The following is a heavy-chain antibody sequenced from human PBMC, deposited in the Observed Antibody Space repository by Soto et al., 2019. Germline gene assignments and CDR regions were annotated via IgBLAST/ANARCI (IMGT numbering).Heavy chain of an antibody. CDR1: GASITGGGYY. CDR3: ARVDDAFDF. CDR2: IFDSGDT. Sequence: QVQLQESGPGLVKPSQTLSLTCTVSGASITGGGYYWSWIRQHPGKGLEWIGYIFDSGDTYYNPSLKSRVNLSADTSKNHFSLKLSSVAAADTAVYYCARVDDAFDFWGQGTLVTVSS. J-gene: IGHJ3*01. V-gene: IGHV4-31*03.